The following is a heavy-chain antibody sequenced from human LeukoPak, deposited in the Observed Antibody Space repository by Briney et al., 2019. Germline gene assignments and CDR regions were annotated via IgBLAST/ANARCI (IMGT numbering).Heavy chain of an antibody. V-gene: IGHV4-34*01. J-gene: IGHJ4*02. Sequence: SETLSLTCAVYGGSFSGYYWSWIRKPPGKGLEWIGEINHSGSTNYNPSLKSRVTISVDTSKNQFSLKLSSVTAADTAVYYCARPLYSYGTVTFDYWGQGTLVTVSS. CDR3: ARPLYSYGTVTFDY. D-gene: IGHD5-18*01. CDR2: INHSGST. CDR1: GGSFSGYY.